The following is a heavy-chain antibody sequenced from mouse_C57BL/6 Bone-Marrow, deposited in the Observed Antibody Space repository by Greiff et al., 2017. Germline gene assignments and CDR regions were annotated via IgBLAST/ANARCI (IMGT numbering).Heavy chain of an antibody. Sequence: QVQLQQPGTELVKPGASVKLSCKASGYTFTSYWMHWVKQRPGQGLEWIGNINPSNGGTKYNEKFKSKATLTVDKSSSTAYMQLSSLTSEDSAFYYSARCPSNLGRLWYFDVWGTGTTVTVSS. CDR2: INPSNGGT. J-gene: IGHJ1*03. CDR3: ARCPSNLGRLWYFDV. V-gene: IGHV1-53*01. CDR1: GYTFTSYW. D-gene: IGHD4-1*01.